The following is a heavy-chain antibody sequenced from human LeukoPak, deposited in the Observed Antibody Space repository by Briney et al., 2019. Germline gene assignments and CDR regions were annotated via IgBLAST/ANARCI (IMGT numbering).Heavy chain of an antibody. D-gene: IGHD7-27*01. Sequence: SETLSLTCAVSGGSISSGGYSWSWIRQPPGKGLEWIGYIYHSGSTYYNPSLKSRVTISVVRSKNQFSLKLSSVTAADTAVYYCARSPWGNYFDYWGQGTLVTVSS. CDR2: IYHSGST. CDR1: GGSISSGGYS. J-gene: IGHJ4*02. V-gene: IGHV4-30-2*01. CDR3: ARSPWGNYFDY.